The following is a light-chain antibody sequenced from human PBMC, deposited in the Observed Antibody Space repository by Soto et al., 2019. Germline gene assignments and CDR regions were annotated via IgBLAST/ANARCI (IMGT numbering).Light chain of an antibody. Sequence: QSALTQAASVSGSPGQSITISCTGTSSDVGGYNYVSWYQQHPGKAPKLMIYEVSNRPSGVSNRFSGSKSGNTASLTISGLQAEDEADYYCCSYARGSRAFGGGTQLTVL. CDR1: SSDVGGYNY. CDR3: CSYARGSRA. CDR2: EVS. J-gene: IGLJ3*02. V-gene: IGLV2-14*01.